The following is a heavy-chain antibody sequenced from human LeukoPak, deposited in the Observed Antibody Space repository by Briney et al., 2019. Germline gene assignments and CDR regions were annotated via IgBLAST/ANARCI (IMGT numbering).Heavy chain of an antibody. CDR1: GFTFSSYA. D-gene: IGHD3-10*01. CDR3: AISEHYYGSGSYYEDY. CDR2: ISGSGGST. V-gene: IGHV3-23*01. Sequence: GGSLRLSCAASGFTFSSYAMSWVRQAPGKGLEWVSAISGSGGSTYYADSVKGRFTISRDNSKNTLYLQMNSLRAEDTAVYYCAISEHYYGSGSYYEDYWGQRTLVTVSS. J-gene: IGHJ4*02.